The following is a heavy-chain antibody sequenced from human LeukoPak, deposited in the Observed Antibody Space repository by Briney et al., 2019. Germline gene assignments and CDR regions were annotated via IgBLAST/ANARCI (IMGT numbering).Heavy chain of an antibody. J-gene: IGHJ4*02. V-gene: IGHV4-4*09. CDR1: GGSISSYY. CDR2: IYTSGST. CDR3: ARVSSGYPEYYFDY. Sequence: SETLSLTCTVSGGSISSYYWSWIRQPPGKGLEWIGYIYTSGSTNYNPSLKSRVTISVDTSKNQFFLKLSSVTAADTAVYYCARVSSGYPEYYFDYWGQGTLVTVSS. D-gene: IGHD3-22*01.